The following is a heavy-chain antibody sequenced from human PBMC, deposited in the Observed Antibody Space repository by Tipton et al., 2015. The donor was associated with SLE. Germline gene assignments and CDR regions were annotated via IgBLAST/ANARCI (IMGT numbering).Heavy chain of an antibody. CDR3: ARNYGDRWYYYMDV. CDR2: INPNSGGT. D-gene: IGHD4-17*01. CDR1: GYTFTGYY. J-gene: IGHJ6*03. Sequence: QLVQSGPEVKKPGASVKVSCKASGYTFTGYYMHWVRQAPGQGLEWMGWINPNSGGTNYAQKFQGWVTMTRDTSISTAYMELSRLRSDDTAADYCARNYGDRWYYYMDVWGKWTTVTVSS. V-gene: IGHV1-2*04.